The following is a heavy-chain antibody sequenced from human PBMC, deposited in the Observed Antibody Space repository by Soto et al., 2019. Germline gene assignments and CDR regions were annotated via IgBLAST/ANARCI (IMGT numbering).Heavy chain of an antibody. CDR2: IYYSGST. CDR1: GGSISSYY. CDR3: GRQGGDSSSSIDY. Sequence: SETLSLTCTVSGGSISSYYWSWIRQPPGKGLEWIGYIYYSGSTNYNPSLKSRVTISVDTSKNQFSLKLSSVTAADTAVYYCGRQGGDSSSSIDYWGQGTLVTVSS. D-gene: IGHD6-6*01. V-gene: IGHV4-59*08. J-gene: IGHJ4*02.